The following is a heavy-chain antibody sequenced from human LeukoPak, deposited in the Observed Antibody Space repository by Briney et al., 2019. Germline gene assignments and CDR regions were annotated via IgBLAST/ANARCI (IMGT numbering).Heavy chain of an antibody. CDR2: AYSGVNA. CDR3: AREKSGTLTRAYYYIDV. D-gene: IGHD1-26*01. V-gene: IGHV4-4*07. J-gene: IGHJ6*03. CDR1: GDSIHSYY. Sequence: PSETLSLTCTVSGDSIHSYYWSWIRQSPEKGLEWIGRAYSGVNAYYNPSLQSRGTISVDKSNNQFSLDLASVTAADTALYYCAREKSGTLTRAYYYIDVWGKGITVTVSS.